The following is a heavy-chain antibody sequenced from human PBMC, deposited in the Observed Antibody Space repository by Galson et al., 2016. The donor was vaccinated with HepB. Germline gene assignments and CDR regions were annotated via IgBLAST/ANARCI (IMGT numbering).Heavy chain of an antibody. CDR2: TYYSGIT. CDR3: ARGGSRIAASGAFED. CDR1: VGSLSSDGSH. Sequence: TLSLTCTVSVGSLSSDGSHWNWIRQRPGKALEWIGYTYYSGITYYNPSLGSRDSISLDTSKSQFSLKINSVTAADTAVYYCARGGSRIAASGAFEDWDQGSLVTVSS. J-gene: IGHJ4*02. D-gene: IGHD6-25*01. V-gene: IGHV4-31*03.